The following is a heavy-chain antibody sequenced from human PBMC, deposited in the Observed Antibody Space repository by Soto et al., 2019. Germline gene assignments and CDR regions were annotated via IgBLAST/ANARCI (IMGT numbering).Heavy chain of an antibody. CDR1: GFTFSSYS. D-gene: IGHD3-22*01. CDR3: ERLTASEVSGYYCY. Sequence: EVQLVESGGGLAKPGGSLRLSCAASGFTFSSYSMNWVRQAPGKGLEWVSSISSSSSYIYYADSVKGRFTISRDNAKTPLYLHMNTLRGEYTAVYDCERLTASEVSGYYCYWGQGTMVTVSS. J-gene: IGHJ4*02. V-gene: IGHV3-21*01. CDR2: ISSSSSYI.